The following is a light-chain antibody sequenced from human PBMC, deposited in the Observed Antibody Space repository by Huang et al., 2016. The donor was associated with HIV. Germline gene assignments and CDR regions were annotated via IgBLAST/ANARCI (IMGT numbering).Light chain of an antibody. CDR1: QGIRSW. CDR2: AAS. J-gene: IGKJ3*01. V-gene: IGKV1-12*02. Sequence: DIQMTQSPSSVSASVGDRVTITCRASQGIRSWLAWYQQKPGKAPKLLIYAASRLQSGVPSRFSGSGSGTDFTLTISSLQPEDFATYYCQQANSFTFGPGTKVHIK. CDR3: QQANSFT.